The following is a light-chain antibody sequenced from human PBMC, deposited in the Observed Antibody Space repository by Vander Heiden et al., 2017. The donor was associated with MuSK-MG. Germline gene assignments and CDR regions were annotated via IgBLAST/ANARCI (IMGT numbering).Light chain of an antibody. CDR2: DVS. Sequence: QSALTQPRPVSGSPGPSVPISCTGTSSDVGGYNYVSWYQQHPGKAPKLMIYDVSKRPSEVPDRFSGSKSGNTASLTISGLQAEDEADYYCCSYAGSYTLVFGGGTKLTVL. CDR3: CSYAGSYTLV. V-gene: IGLV2-11*01. J-gene: IGLJ3*02. CDR1: SSDVGGYNY.